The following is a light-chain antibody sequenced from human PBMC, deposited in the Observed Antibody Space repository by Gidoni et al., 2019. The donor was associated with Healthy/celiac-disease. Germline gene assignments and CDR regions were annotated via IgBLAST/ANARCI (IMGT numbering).Light chain of an antibody. J-gene: IGLJ1*01. CDR3: QAWDSSTHNYV. CDR2: QDS. Sequence: YERTQPPSVSVSPGQTASITCSGDQLGDKYACWYQQKPGQSPVLVIYQDSKRPSVIPERFSGSNSGNTATLTISGTQAMDEADYYCQAWDSSTHNYVFGTGTKVTVL. V-gene: IGLV3-1*01. CDR1: QLGDKY.